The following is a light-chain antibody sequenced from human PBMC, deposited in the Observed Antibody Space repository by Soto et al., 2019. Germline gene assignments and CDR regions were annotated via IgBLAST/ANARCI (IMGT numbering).Light chain of an antibody. Sequence: DIHLTQSPSFLSASVGDRVTITCRASLAISNYLAWYQQKPGKAPKLLIYDASTLQGGVPSSFSGSGSGTEFTLTIRNLQPEDCATYYCQQLNSYLTFGGGTTVEIK. CDR3: QQLNSYLT. V-gene: IGKV1-9*01. CDR1: LAISNY. J-gene: IGKJ4*01. CDR2: DAS.